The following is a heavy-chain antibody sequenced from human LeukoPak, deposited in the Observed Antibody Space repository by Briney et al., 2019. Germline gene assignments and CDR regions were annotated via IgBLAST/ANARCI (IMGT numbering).Heavy chain of an antibody. J-gene: IGHJ3*02. Sequence: ASVKVSCKASGYTFTGYYMHWVRQAPGQGLEWMGWINPNSGGTNYAQKFQGRVTMTRDTSISTAYMELSRLRSDDTAVYYCAIRSGGSCYWSPWCAFGIWGQGTMVTVSS. CDR2: INPNSGGT. CDR3: AIRSGGSCYWSPWCAFGI. V-gene: IGHV1-2*02. CDR1: GYTFTGYY. D-gene: IGHD2-15*01.